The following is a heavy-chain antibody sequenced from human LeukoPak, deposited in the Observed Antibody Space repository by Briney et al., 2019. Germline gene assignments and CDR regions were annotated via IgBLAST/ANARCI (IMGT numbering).Heavy chain of an antibody. CDR3: TRSAGLNFDY. CDR1: DDSINNNGYF. J-gene: IGHJ4*02. Sequence: SETLSLTCTVSDDSINNNGYFWGWIRQPPGQGLEWIGNVDYGGSTFYNPSLKSRLIISVDTSKNLFSLNLTSMTAADTAVYFCTRSAGLNFDYWGQGTLVTVSS. CDR2: VDYGGST. V-gene: IGHV4-39*02. D-gene: IGHD3-3*01.